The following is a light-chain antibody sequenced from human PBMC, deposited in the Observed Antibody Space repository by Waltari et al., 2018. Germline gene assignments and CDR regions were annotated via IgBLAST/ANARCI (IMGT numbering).Light chain of an antibody. CDR2: GAS. V-gene: IGKV3-15*01. J-gene: IGKJ1*01. CDR1: QSVSSN. CDR3: QQYNNWPPWT. Sequence: EIVMTQSPATLSVSPGDRATPSCRASQSVSSNLAWYQHKIGQAPRLLIYGASTRATGIPARFSGSGSGTEFTLTISSLQSEDFAVYYCQQYNNWPPWTFGQGTKVEIK.